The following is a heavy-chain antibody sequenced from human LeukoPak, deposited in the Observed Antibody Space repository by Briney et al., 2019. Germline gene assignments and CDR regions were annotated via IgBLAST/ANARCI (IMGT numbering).Heavy chain of an antibody. CDR2: IYISGIT. J-gene: IGHJ4*02. CDR3: ARDTYYYDSSGYYEGDY. CDR1: GGSISNDSYY. Sequence: SETLSLTCTVSGGSISNDSYYWSWIRQPAGKGLEWIGRIYISGITNYNPSLKSRVTISVDTSKNQFSLKLSSVTAADTAVYYCARDTYYYDSSGYYEGDYWGQGTLVTVSS. D-gene: IGHD3-22*01. V-gene: IGHV4-61*02.